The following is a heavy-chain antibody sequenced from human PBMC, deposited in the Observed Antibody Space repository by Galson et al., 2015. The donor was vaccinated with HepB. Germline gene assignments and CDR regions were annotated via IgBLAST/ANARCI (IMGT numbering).Heavy chain of an antibody. CDR1: GFTFRIYG. CDR3: VKDVGRDLFGPGA. D-gene: IGHD3-10*01. Sequence: SLRLSCAASGFTFRIYGMSWARQAPGKGLEWVSGIDGSGDRTEYADSVQGGFIVSRDNSKNTLYLQISGLRVEDTAKYYCVKDVGRDLFGPGAWGQGTLVTVSS. J-gene: IGHJ5*02. CDR2: IDGSGDRT. V-gene: IGHV3-23*01.